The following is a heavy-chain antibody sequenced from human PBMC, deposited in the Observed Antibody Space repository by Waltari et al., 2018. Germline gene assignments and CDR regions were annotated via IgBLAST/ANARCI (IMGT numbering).Heavy chain of an antibody. CDR3: ARAHSFGSSWYPYYYGMDV. V-gene: IGHV1-69*01. CDR1: GGTFSSYA. CDR2: IIPIFGTA. Sequence: QVQLVQSGAEVKKPGSSVKVSCKASGGTFSSYAISWVRQAPGQGLEWMGGIIPIFGTANYAQKFQGRVTITADESTSTAYMELSSLRSEDTAVYYCARAHSFGSSWYPYYYGMDVWGQGTTVTVSS. D-gene: IGHD6-13*01. J-gene: IGHJ6*02.